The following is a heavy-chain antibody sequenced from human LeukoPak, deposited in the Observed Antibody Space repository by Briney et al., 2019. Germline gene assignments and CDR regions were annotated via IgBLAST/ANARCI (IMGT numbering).Heavy chain of an antibody. D-gene: IGHD2-15*01. CDR2: ITGSGGPT. CDR3: AKGGELYCSGGSCFYYYNLDD. V-gene: IGHV3-23*01. CDR1: GFPFSTYA. J-gene: IGHJ6*03. Sequence: PGGSLRHSCAASGFPFSTYAMNWVRQAPGKGLEWVSGITGSGGPTYYADSVKGRFTISRDNSKNTLYLQMNSLRAEDTAVYYCAKGGELYCSGGSCFYYYNLDDWGQGTMVTVSS.